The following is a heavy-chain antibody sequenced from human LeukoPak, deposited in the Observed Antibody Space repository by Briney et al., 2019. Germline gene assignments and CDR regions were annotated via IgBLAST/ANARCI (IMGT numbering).Heavy chain of an antibody. CDR2: IYTSGST. Sequence: PSETLSLTCAVYGLSFSGYYWSWIRQPAGKGLEWIGRIYTSGSTNYNPSLKSRVTMSVDTSKNQFSLKLSSVTAADTAVYYCARDVVASQWLVGYYYYYMDVWGKGTTVTVSS. V-gene: IGHV4-4*07. J-gene: IGHJ6*03. CDR3: ARDVVASQWLVGYYYYYMDV. D-gene: IGHD6-19*01. CDR1: GLSFSGYY.